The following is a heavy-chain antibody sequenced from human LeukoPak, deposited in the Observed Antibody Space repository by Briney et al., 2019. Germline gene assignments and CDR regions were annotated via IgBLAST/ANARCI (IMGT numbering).Heavy chain of an antibody. CDR2: IYYSGST. V-gene: IGHV4-39*01. J-gene: IGHJ3*02. Sequence: SETLSLTCTVSGGSISSSSYYWGWIRQPPGKGLEWIGSIYYSGSTYYNPSLKSRVTISVDTSKNQFSLKLSSVTAADTAVYYCARMTTVVKGRAFDIWGQGTMVTVSS. CDR3: ARMTTVVKGRAFDI. D-gene: IGHD4-23*01. CDR1: GGSISSSSYY.